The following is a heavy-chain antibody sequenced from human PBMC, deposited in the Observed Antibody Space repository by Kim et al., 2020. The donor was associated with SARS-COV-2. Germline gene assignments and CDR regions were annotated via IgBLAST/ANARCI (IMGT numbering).Heavy chain of an antibody. Sequence: SRNWVRQTPGKGLEGVSSISSSSSNIYYADSVKGRFTISRDNAKNSLYLQMNSLRAEDTAVYYCARDYCSSTSCYNLRDAFDIWGQGTMV. D-gene: IGHD2-2*01. V-gene: IGHV3-21*01. CDR1: S. CDR2: ISSSSSNI. J-gene: IGHJ3*02. CDR3: ARDYCSSTSCYNLRDAFDI.